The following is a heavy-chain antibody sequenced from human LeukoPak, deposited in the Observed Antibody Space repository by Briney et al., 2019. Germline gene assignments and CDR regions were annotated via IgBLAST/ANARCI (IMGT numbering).Heavy chain of an antibody. CDR2: IIPIFGTA. V-gene: IGHV1-69*05. CDR1: GGTFSSYA. J-gene: IGHJ4*02. CDR3: ARDSDEYSSSSREYYFDY. D-gene: IGHD6-6*01. Sequence: SVKVSFKASGGTFSSYAISWVRQAPGQGLEWMGGIIPIFGTANYAQKFQGRVTITTDESTSTAYMELSSLRSEDTAVYYCARDSDEYSSSSREYYFDYWGQGTLVTVSS.